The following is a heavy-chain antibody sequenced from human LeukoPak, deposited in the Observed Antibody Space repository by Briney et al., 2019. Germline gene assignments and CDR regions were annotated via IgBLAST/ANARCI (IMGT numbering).Heavy chain of an antibody. CDR1: GYTFTGYY. D-gene: IGHD7-27*01. J-gene: IGHJ3*02. CDR2: INPNSGGT. Sequence: GASVKVSCKASGYTFTGYYMHWVRQAPGQGLEWMGWINPNSGGTNYAQKFQGRVTMTRDTSISTAYMELSRLRSDDTAVYYCARVPDWGYDAFDIWGQGTMVTVSS. V-gene: IGHV1-2*02. CDR3: ARVPDWGYDAFDI.